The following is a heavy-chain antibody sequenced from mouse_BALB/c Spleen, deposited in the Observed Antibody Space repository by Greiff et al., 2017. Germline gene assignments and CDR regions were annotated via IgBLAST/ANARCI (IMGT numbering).Heavy chain of an antibody. CDR1: GFTFSSFG. V-gene: IGHV5-17*02. CDR2: ISSGSSTI. Sequence: EVQGVESGGGLVQPGGSRKLSCAASGFTFSSFGMHWVRQAPEKGLEWVAYISSGSSTIYYADTVKGRFTISRDNPKNTLFLQMTSLRSEDTAMYYCAREGAYYGNLYAMGYWGQGTSVTVSS. J-gene: IGHJ4*01. CDR3: AREGAYYGNLYAMGY. D-gene: IGHD2-10*01.